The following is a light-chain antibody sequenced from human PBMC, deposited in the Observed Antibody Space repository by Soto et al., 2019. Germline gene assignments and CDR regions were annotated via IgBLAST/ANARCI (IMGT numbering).Light chain of an antibody. Sequence: QSALTQSAPVSGSPGQSITISCTGTSSDVGGYNYVSWYQHHPGQAPKLLIYDVNNRPSGVSNRFSGSKSGNTASLTISGVQADDEADYYCSSYTASSTLVFGSGTKLTVL. CDR1: SSDVGGYNY. V-gene: IGLV2-14*03. J-gene: IGLJ1*01. CDR3: SSYTASSTLV. CDR2: DVN.